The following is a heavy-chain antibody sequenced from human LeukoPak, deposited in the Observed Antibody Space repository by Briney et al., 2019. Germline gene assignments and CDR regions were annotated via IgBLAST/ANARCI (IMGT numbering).Heavy chain of an antibody. V-gene: IGHV3-23*01. Sequence: PGGSLRLSCAASGFTFSSYAMSWVRQAPGKGLEWVSAISGSGGSTYYADSVKGRFTISRDNSKNTLYLQMNSLRAEDTAVYYCAKGLHCTNGVCYEGIDYYYMDVWGKGTTVTISS. CDR2: ISGSGGST. J-gene: IGHJ6*03. D-gene: IGHD2-8*01. CDR3: AKGLHCTNGVCYEGIDYYYMDV. CDR1: GFTFSSYA.